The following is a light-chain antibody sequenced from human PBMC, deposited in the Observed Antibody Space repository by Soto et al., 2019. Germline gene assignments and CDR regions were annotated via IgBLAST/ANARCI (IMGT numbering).Light chain of an antibody. CDR2: SAS. CDR3: QQADTFPIT. V-gene: IGKV1-12*01. CDR1: QGINNY. Sequence: DIRMTQSPSSLSASVGDSVTITCRASQGINNYLAWYQQKPGQVPVLLIYSASSLQSGVPSRFSGSGFGTDFTLTISSLQPEDFATYYCQQADTFPITFGQGTRLEIK. J-gene: IGKJ5*01.